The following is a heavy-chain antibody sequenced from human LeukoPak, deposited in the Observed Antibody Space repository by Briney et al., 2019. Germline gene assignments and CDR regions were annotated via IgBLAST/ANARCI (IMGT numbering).Heavy chain of an antibody. CDR3: ARPSRSVSTAGAFDI. Sequence: SETLSLTCTVSGGSISNYFWSWIRQPPGKGLEWSGYIYYSGGTNYNPSLKSRVTISVDTSKNQFSLKLSSMTAADTAVYYCARPSRSVSTAGAFDIWGQGTMVTVSS. J-gene: IGHJ3*02. CDR2: IYYSGGT. D-gene: IGHD5/OR15-5a*01. V-gene: IGHV4-59*01. CDR1: GGSISNYF.